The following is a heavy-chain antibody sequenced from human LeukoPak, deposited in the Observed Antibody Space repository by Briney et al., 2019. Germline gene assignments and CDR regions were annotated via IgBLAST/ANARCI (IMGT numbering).Heavy chain of an antibody. Sequence: SETLSLTCTVSGGSISSSNYYWRWIRQPPGKGLEWIWCIYYSGSTYYNPSLKSRVTISVDTSKNQFSLKLSSVTAADTAVYYCARVGSSGYYYDHDYWGQGTLVTVSS. CDR2: IYYSGST. CDR3: ARVGSSGYYYDHDY. J-gene: IGHJ4*02. V-gene: IGHV4-39*07. D-gene: IGHD3-22*01. CDR1: GGSISSSNYY.